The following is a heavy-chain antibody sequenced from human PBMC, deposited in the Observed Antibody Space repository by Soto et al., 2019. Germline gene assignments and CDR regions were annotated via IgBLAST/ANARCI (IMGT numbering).Heavy chain of an antibody. CDR1: GDSVSRNSAT. CDR3: ARNIRSRPFDF. Sequence: SQTLSLTCVISGDSVSRNSATWSWIRLSPSRGLEWLGNTYYRSQWYSDYAVSVDRRITITADTSKNQFSLHLNSVTPEDSAVYYCARNIRSRPFDFWGQGTLVTVSS. V-gene: IGHV6-1*01. D-gene: IGHD6-6*01. J-gene: IGHJ4*02. CDR2: TYYRSQWYS.